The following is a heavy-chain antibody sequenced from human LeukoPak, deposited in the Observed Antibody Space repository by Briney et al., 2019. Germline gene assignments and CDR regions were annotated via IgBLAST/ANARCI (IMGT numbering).Heavy chain of an antibody. CDR2: IYYSGSS. J-gene: IGHJ3*02. V-gene: IGHV4-59*01. CDR1: GGSIRSYY. Sequence: SETLSLTCTVSGGSIRSYYWSWIRQPPGKGLEWIGYIYYSGSSNYNPSLKSRVTISIDTSKNQFSLKLSSVTAADTAVYYCARERVGGNAFDIWGQGTMVTVSS. CDR3: ARERVGGNAFDI. D-gene: IGHD3-16*01.